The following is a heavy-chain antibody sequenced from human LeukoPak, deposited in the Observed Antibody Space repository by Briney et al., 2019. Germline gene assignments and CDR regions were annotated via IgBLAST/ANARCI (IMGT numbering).Heavy chain of an antibody. J-gene: IGHJ4*02. CDR2: ISSSSSYI. CDR1: GFTFNTYS. D-gene: IGHD3-16*01. V-gene: IGHV3-21*01. Sequence: GGSLRLSCAASGFTFNTYSMNWVRQAPGKGLEWVSSISSSSSYIYYADSVKGRFTISRDNAKKSLYLQMNDLRAEDTAVYFCAREGTEGGVIDIFDYWGQGTLVTVSS. CDR3: AREGTEGGVIDIFDY.